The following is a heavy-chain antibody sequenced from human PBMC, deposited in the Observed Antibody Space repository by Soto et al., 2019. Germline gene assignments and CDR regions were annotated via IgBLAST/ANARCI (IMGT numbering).Heavy chain of an antibody. CDR1: GFTFSSYW. Sequence: EVQLVESGGGLVQPGGSLRVSCAASGFTFSSYWMHWVRHAPGKWLVWVSRINSDGSSTSYADSVKGRFTISRDNAKNTLYLKMNTLRAEDTAIYCCARRGAVAGLHYWGQGTLVTISS. D-gene: IGHD6-19*01. CDR3: ARRGAVAGLHY. V-gene: IGHV3-74*01. J-gene: IGHJ4*02. CDR2: INSDGSST.